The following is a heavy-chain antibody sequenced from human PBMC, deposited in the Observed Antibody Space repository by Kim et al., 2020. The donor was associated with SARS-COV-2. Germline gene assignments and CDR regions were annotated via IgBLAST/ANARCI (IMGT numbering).Heavy chain of an antibody. J-gene: IGHJ5*02. CDR3: AKDMNYYDSSGYSRGPGWFDP. V-gene: IGHV3-30*18. CDR1: GFTFSSYG. D-gene: IGHD3-22*01. CDR2: ISYDGSNK. Sequence: GGSLRLSCAASGFTFSSYGMHWVRQAPGKGLEWVAVISYDGSNKYYADSVKGRFTISRDNSKNTLYLQMNSLRAEDTAVYYCAKDMNYYDSSGYSRGPGWFDPWGQGTLVTVSS.